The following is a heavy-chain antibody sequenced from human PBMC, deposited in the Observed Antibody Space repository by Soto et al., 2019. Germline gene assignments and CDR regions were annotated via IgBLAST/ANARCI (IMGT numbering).Heavy chain of an antibody. CDR1: EFTFSSYS. CDR2: ISSSSSYI. Sequence: PGGSLRLSCAASEFTFSSYSMNWVRQAPGKGLEWVSSISSSSSYIYYADSVKGRFTISRDNAKNSLYLQMNCLRAEDTAVYYCARDQTARFDYWGQGTLVTVSS. V-gene: IGHV3-21*01. J-gene: IGHJ4*02. CDR3: ARDQTARFDY.